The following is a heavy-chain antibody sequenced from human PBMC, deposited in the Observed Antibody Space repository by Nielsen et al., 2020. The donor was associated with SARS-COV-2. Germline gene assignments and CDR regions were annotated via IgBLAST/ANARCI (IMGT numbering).Heavy chain of an antibody. Sequence: ASVKVSCKASGYTFTTYAINWVRQAPGQGLEWMGWMNPNNGNTGYAHKFRGRVTMTRSTSMTTGYMELSSLRSDDTAVYYCARDSSGTYRRVDYWGQGALVTVSS. D-gene: IGHD3-22*01. CDR3: ARDSSGTYRRVDY. CDR1: GYTFTTYA. J-gene: IGHJ4*02. CDR2: MNPNNGNT. V-gene: IGHV1-8*02.